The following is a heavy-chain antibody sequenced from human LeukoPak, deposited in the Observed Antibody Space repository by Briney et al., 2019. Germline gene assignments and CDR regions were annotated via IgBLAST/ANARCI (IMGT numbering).Heavy chain of an antibody. CDR2: IYDTGST. Sequence: SETLSLTCTVSGGSISNYYWAWIRQPPGKGLEWIGYIYDTGSTKYNPSPKSRLTISLHTSRNQFSLNLSSLTAADTAIYYCARVRNYPDAFDIWGQGRMVTVSS. CDR1: GGSISNYY. D-gene: IGHD5-24*01. V-gene: IGHV4-59*01. CDR3: ARVRNYPDAFDI. J-gene: IGHJ3*02.